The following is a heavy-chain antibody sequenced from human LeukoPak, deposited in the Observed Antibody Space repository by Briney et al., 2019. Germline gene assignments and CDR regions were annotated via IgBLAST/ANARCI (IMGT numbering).Heavy chain of an antibody. Sequence: ASVKVSCKASVYTFTSYAMHWVRQAPGQRLEGMGWINAGNGNTKYSQKFQGRVTITRDTSASTAYMELSSLRSEDTAVYYCARDEVVKEGGMDVWGKGTTVTVSS. J-gene: IGHJ6*04. D-gene: IGHD2-15*01. V-gene: IGHV1-3*01. CDR3: ARDEVVKEGGMDV. CDR2: INAGNGNT. CDR1: VYTFTSYA.